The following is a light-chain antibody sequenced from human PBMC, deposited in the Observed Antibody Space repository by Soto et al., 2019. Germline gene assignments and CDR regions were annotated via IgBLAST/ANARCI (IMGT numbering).Light chain of an antibody. CDR3: QQSYSSPPWT. Sequence: DIQMTQSPSSLSASVGDRVTISCRASQSISTYLNWYQQKPGTAPRLLIYRASSVKSGVPPRFSGSGSGRGFTLTISSLRPDDIATYFCQQSYSSPPWTFGQGTRVEVK. CDR1: QSISTY. CDR2: RAS. V-gene: IGKV1-39*01. J-gene: IGKJ1*01.